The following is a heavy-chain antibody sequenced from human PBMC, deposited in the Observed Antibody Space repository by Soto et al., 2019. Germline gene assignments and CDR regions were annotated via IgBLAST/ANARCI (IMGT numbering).Heavy chain of an antibody. Sequence: KPGGSLRLSCAASGFSFGSYIMNWVRQAPDKGLEWVSSITTSGGSRYYADSVRGRFTISRDNAKNSLYLEMNSLRADDTAVYYCARSITSGDVWGQGTTVTVSS. CDR3: ARSITSGDV. CDR2: ITTSGGSR. D-gene: IGHD2-2*01. J-gene: IGHJ6*02. V-gene: IGHV3-21*01. CDR1: GFSFGSYI.